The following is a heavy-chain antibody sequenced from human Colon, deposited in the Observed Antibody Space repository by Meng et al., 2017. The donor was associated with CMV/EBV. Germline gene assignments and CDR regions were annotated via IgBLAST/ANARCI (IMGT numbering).Heavy chain of an antibody. V-gene: IGHV1-46*01. J-gene: IGHJ5*02. CDR1: GYTFTSYY. Sequence: ASVKVSCKASGYTFTSYYMHWVRQAPGQGLEWMGIINPTVGSTSYAQEFQGRVTMTRDTSTSTVYMELSSLRSEDTAVYYCARAGSVYAKNDNWFDPWGQGTLVTVSS. D-gene: IGHD2-8*01. CDR2: INPTVGST. CDR3: ARAGSVYAKNDNWFDP.